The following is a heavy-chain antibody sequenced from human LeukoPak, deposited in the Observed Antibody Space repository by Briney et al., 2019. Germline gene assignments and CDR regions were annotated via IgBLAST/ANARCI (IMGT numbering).Heavy chain of an antibody. V-gene: IGHV1-2*06. D-gene: IGHD6-6*01. J-gene: IGHJ4*02. CDR1: GYTFTGYY. Sequence: GASEKVSCKASGYTFTGYYMHWVRQAPGQGLEWMGRINPNSGGTNYAQKFQGRVTMTRDTSISTAYMELSRLRSDDTAVYYCARGVRASGSSAVLFDYWGQGTLVTVSS. CDR2: INPNSGGT. CDR3: ARGVRASGSSAVLFDY.